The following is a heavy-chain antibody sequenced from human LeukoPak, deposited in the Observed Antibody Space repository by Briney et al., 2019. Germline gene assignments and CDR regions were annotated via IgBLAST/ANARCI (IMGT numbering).Heavy chain of an antibody. J-gene: IGHJ4*02. CDR3: ARRYCSGCSCYSSFDY. CDR2: IYYSGST. Sequence: SETLSLTCTVSGGSISSYYWSWIRQPPGKGLEWIGYIYYSGSTNYNPSLKSRVTISVDTSKNQFSLKLSSATAADTAVYCCARRYCSGCSCYSSFDYWGQGSLVTVSS. D-gene: IGHD2-15*01. V-gene: IGHV4-59*08. CDR1: GGSISSYY.